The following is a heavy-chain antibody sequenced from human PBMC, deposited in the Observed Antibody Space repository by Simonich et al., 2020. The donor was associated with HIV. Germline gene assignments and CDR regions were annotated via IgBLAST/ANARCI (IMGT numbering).Heavy chain of an antibody. CDR1: GFTFSSYA. D-gene: IGHD3-16*01. Sequence: QVQLVESGGGVVQPGRSLRLSCAASGFTFSSYAMHWVRQAPGKGLEGVAVKSYDGSNKYYADSVKGRFTISGDKSKNTLYLQMNSLRAEDTAVYYCASGGSISSVWADDYWGQGTLVTVSS. V-gene: IGHV3-30*07. J-gene: IGHJ4*02. CDR3: ASGGSISSVWADDY. CDR2: KSYDGSNK.